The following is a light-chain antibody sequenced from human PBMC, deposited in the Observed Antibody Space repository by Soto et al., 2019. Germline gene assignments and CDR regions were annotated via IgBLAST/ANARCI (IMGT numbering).Light chain of an antibody. CDR2: GAS. CDR1: QTISNA. V-gene: IGKV3-15*01. J-gene: IGKJ1*01. CDR3: QQYNNRPPWT. Sequence: EIVMTQSPATLSVSPGERATLSCRASQTISNALAWYQHKPGQAPRLLIHGASTRATGIPARFSGSGSGTEFTLTISSLQSEDFAVYYCQQYNNRPPWTFGQGTKVEIK.